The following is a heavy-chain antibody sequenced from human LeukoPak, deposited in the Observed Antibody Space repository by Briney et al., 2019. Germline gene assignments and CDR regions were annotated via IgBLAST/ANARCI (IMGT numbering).Heavy chain of an antibody. Sequence: GGSLRLSCAASGFTFSTYWMSWVRQAPGKGLEWVANIKQDGSEKYYVDSVKGRFTISRDNAKNSLYLQMNSQRAEDTAMYYCARDSAGNDYWGQGTLVTVSS. D-gene: IGHD6-13*01. CDR2: IKQDGSEK. CDR1: GFTFSTYW. CDR3: ARDSAGNDY. J-gene: IGHJ4*02. V-gene: IGHV3-7*01.